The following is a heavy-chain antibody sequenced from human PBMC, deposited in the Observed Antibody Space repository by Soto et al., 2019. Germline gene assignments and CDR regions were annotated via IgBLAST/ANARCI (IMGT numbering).Heavy chain of an antibody. CDR2: IRPDGSEE. CDR3: ARDHMTSWSTMDY. CDR1: GFTFSSFW. V-gene: IGHV3-7*01. J-gene: IGHJ4*03. D-gene: IGHD1-26*01. Sequence: GGSLRLSCAASGFTFSSFWISWVRQAPGKGLEWVANIRPDGSEEFYVDSVKGRFSISRDNAKNLVHLEMNSLRAEDTGIYYCARDHMTSWSTMDYWGEGIPVTVS.